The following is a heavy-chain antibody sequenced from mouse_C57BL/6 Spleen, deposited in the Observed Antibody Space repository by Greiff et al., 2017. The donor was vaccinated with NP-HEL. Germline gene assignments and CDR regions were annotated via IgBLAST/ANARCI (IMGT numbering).Heavy chain of an antibody. V-gene: IGHV1-26*01. CDR3: ARSPCTTVVAQGAMDY. D-gene: IGHD1-1*01. J-gene: IGHJ4*01. CDR2: INPNNGGT. CDR1: GYTFTDYY. Sequence: EVQLQQSGPELVKPGASVKISCKASGYTFTDYYMTWVKQSHGQSLEWIGDINPNNGGTSYNQKFTGKATLTVDTASSTAYMEPLSLTSEDYAGYDCARSPCTTVVAQGAMDYWGQGTSVTVAS.